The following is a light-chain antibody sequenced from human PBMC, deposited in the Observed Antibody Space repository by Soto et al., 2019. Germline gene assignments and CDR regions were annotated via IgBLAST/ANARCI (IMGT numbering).Light chain of an antibody. CDR1: SSNTGAGYD. CDR2: DNT. J-gene: IGLJ3*02. V-gene: IGLV1-40*01. Sequence: QSVLTQPPSVSGAPGQRVTISCTGSSSNTGAGYDVHWYRQLPGTAPRLLIYDNTNRPSGVPDRFSGSKSGTSASLAITGLQAEDEADYYCQSCDINLSASVFGGGTKLTVL. CDR3: QSCDINLSASV.